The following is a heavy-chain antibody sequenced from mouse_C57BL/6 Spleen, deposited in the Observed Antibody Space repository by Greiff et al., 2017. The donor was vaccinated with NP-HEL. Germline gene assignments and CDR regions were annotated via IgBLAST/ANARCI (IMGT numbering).Heavy chain of an antibody. V-gene: IGHV1-15*01. D-gene: IGHD3-2*02. CDR3: TRRASSGYYYAMDY. Sequence: VQLQQSGAELVRPGASVTLSCKASGYTFTDYEMHWVKQTPVHGLEWIGAIDPETGGTAYNQKFKGKAILTADKSSSTAYMELRSLTSEDSAVYYCTRRASSGYYYAMDYWGQGTSVTVSS. J-gene: IGHJ4*01. CDR1: GYTFTDYE. CDR2: IDPETGGT.